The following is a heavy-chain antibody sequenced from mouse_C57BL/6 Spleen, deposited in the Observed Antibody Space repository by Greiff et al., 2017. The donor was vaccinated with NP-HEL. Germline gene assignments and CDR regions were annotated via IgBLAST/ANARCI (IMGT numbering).Heavy chain of an antibody. CDR2: INPNNGGT. Sequence: EVQLQQSGPELVKPGASVKISCKASGYTFTDYYMNWVKQSHGKSLEWIGDINPNNGGTSYNQTFKGKVTLTVDKSSSTVYLELRSLTSEDSAVYYCASSYWYYAMDYWGQGTSVTVSS. J-gene: IGHJ4*01. CDR3: ASSYWYYAMDY. CDR1: GYTFTDYY. V-gene: IGHV1-26*01. D-gene: IGHD1-1*01.